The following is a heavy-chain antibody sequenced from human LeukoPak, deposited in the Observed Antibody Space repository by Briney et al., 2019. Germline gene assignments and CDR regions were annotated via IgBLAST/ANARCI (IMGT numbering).Heavy chain of an antibody. CDR1: GYTFTGYY. J-gene: IGHJ3*02. CDR3: ARWTVVVPAPPLDI. D-gene: IGHD2-2*01. Sequence: ASVKVSCKASGYTFTGYYMHWVRQAPGQGLEWMGWINPNSGGTNYAQKFQGRVTMTRDTSISTAYMELSRLRSDDTAVYYCARWTVVVPAPPLDIWGQGTMVTVSS. V-gene: IGHV1-2*02. CDR2: INPNSGGT.